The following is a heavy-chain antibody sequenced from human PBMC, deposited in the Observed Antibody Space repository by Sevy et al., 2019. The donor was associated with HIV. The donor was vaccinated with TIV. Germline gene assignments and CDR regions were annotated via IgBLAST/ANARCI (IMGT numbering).Heavy chain of an antibody. D-gene: IGHD5-12*01. J-gene: IGHJ4*02. CDR2: ISGSGGST. CDR3: AKDLGERGYSGYDPRVRFNY. CDR1: GFTFSSYA. Sequence: GGSLRLSCAASGFTFSSYAMSWVRQAPGKGPEWVSAISGSGGSTYYADSVKGRFTISRDNSKNTLYLQMNSLRAEDTAVYYCAKDLGERGYSGYDPRVRFNYWGQGTLVTVSS. V-gene: IGHV3-23*01.